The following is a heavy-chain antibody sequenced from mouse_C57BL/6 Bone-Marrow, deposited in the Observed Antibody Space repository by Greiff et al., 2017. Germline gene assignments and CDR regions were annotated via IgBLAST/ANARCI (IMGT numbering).Heavy chain of an antibody. CDR1: GYTFTSYW. D-gene: IGHD2-3*01. CDR3: TRGYYDGYHAGWYFDV. J-gene: IGHJ1*03. V-gene: IGHV1-53*01. Sequence: QVQLQQPGTELVKPGASVKLSCKASGYTFTSYWMNWVKQRLGQGLEWIGNINPSNGGTNYNEKFKSKATLTIDNSTSTAYMQLSSLTSEDSAVYSCTRGYYDGYHAGWYFDVWGTETTVTVSS. CDR2: INPSNGGT.